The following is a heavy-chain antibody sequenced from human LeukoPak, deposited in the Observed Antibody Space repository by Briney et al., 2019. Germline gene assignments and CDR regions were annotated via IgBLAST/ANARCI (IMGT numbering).Heavy chain of an antibody. J-gene: IGHJ4*02. Sequence: GGSLRLSCAASGFTVSSNYMSWVRQAPGKGLEWVSAIYTGGSTYYAGSVKGRFTISRDNSKNTLYLQMNGLRAEDTAVYYCARNLYYYDSSGYYYYWGQGTLVTVSS. D-gene: IGHD3-22*01. CDR2: IYTGGST. CDR1: GFTVSSNY. CDR3: ARNLYYYDSSGYYYY. V-gene: IGHV3-66*01.